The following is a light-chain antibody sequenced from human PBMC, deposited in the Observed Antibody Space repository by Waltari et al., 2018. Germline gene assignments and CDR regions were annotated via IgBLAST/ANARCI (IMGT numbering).Light chain of an antibody. CDR2: DVS. CDR3: CSYTSSTTLYV. CDR1: TSDVGGYMS. V-gene: IGLV2-14*03. J-gene: IGLJ1*01. Sequence: QSALTQPASVSGSPGQSITISCTGTTSDVGGYMSVSWYQHHADKAPRLMSFDVSHRPAGVSSRFSGSKSGNTASLTISGLQVEDEADYYCCSYTSSTTLYVFGTGTRVTVL.